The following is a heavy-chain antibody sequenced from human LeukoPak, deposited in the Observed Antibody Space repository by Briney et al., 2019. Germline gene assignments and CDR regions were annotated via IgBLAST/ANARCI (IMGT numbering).Heavy chain of an antibody. D-gene: IGHD3-3*01. CDR1: GGSFSGYY. V-gene: IGHV4-34*01. CDR3: ARRPYYDFWSGFDY. Sequence: PSETLSLTCAVYGGSFSGYYWSWIRQPPGKGLEWIGEINHSGSTNYNPSLKSRVTISVDTSKNQFSLKLSSVTAADTAVYYCARRPYYDFWSGFDYWGQGTLVTVSS. J-gene: IGHJ4*02. CDR2: INHSGST.